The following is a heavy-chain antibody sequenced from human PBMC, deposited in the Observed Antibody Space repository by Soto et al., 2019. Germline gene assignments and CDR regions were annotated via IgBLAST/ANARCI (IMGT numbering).Heavy chain of an antibody. CDR3: AREIMAADHFDY. CDR1: VGSIRSGYYY. CDR2: VHYSGNT. Sequence: PSETLSFTCTVSVGSIRSGYYYLSWILHTPERGLEWCGYVHYSGNTFYNPSLKSRATISLETSRNQFSLNLSSVTAADSAVYYCAREIMAADHFDYWGQGALVT. V-gene: IGHV4-30-4*01. J-gene: IGHJ4*02. D-gene: IGHD6-13*01.